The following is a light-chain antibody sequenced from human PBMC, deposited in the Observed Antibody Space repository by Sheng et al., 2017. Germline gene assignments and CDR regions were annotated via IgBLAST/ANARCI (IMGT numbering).Light chain of an antibody. CDR1: NSNIGNDN. CDR2: NDN. J-gene: IGLJ1*01. V-gene: IGLV1-47*02. CDR3: VGWDAGLSGYV. Sequence: QAVLTQPPSASGTPGQRVTISCSGSNSNIGNDNVYWYQQLPGTAPKLLIYNDNQRPSGVPDRFSGSKSGTSASLAISGLRSEDEADYYCVGWDAGLSGYVFGAGTKVTVL.